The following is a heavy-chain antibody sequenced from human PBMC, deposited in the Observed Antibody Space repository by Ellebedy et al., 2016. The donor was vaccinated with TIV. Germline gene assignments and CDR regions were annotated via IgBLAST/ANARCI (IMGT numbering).Heavy chain of an antibody. CDR1: GFTFSSYS. CDR2: ISSSSSYI. CDR3: ARGYHSSSFYYYYGMDV. D-gene: IGHD6-13*01. J-gene: IGHJ6*02. V-gene: IGHV3-21*01. Sequence: GGSLRLFXAASGFTFSSYSMNWVRQAPGKGLEWVSSISSSSSYIYYADSVKGRFTISRDNAKNSLYLQMNSLRAEDTAVYYCARGYHSSSFYYYYGMDVWGQGTTVTVSS.